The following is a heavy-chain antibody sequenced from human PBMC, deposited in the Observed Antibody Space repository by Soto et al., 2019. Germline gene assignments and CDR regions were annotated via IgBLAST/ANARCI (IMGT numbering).Heavy chain of an antibody. V-gene: IGHV3-23*01. CDR3: AKTGHYDILTGYYNYYYMDV. CDR1: GFTFSSYA. CDR2: ISGSGGST. Sequence: GGSLRLSCAASGFTFSSYAMSWVRQAPGKGLEWVSAISGSGGSTYYADSVKGRFTISRDNSKNTLYLQMNSLRAEDTAVYYCAKTGHYDILTGYYNYYYMDVWGKGTTVTVSS. D-gene: IGHD3-9*01. J-gene: IGHJ6*03.